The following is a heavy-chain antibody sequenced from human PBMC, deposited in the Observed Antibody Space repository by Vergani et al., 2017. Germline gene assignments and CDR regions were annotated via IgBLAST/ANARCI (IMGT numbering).Heavy chain of an antibody. CDR3: AKGYSSSSEEIDY. CDR2: ISGSGGST. D-gene: IGHD6-6*01. V-gene: IGHV3-23*01. J-gene: IGHJ4*02. Sequence: EVQLLESGGGLVQPGGSLRLSCAASGFTFSSYAMSWVRQAPGKGLEWVSTISGSGGSTYYADSVKGRFTISRDNSKNTLYLQMNSLRAADTAVYYCAKGYSSSSEEIDYWGQGTLVTVSS. CDR1: GFTFSSYA.